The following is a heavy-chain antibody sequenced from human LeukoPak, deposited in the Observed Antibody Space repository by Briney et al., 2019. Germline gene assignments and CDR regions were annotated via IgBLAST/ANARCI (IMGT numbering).Heavy chain of an antibody. Sequence: PGGTLRLSCAASGFTFSSYAMHWVPQAPGKGLEDVSAINSYGGNKYYANSGKGRFTTSRDNSKKTLYIQMGSLRAEAMAVYYCARDFNSAWYGLVDYWGQGTLVTVSS. CDR2: INSYGGNK. CDR1: GFTFSSYA. CDR3: ARDFNSAWYGLVDY. D-gene: IGHD6-19*01. J-gene: IGHJ4*02. V-gene: IGHV3-64*01.